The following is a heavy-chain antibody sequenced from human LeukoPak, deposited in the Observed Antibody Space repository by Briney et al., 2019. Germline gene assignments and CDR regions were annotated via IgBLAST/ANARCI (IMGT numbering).Heavy chain of an antibody. CDR3: VQDSGMEPYDYFYYGMDF. J-gene: IGHJ6*02. Sequence: GGSLRLSCAASGFTPGGSGMQWVRPAPGQGLERVAVISHVGKKKFYVDFVKSRFTISRDNSENTLYLQMNSLRTEDTAMYYCVQDSGMEPYDYFYYGMDFWGQVTTVPVPS. CDR1: GFTPGGSG. V-gene: IGHV3-30*18. D-gene: IGHD5-18*01. CDR2: ISHVGKKK.